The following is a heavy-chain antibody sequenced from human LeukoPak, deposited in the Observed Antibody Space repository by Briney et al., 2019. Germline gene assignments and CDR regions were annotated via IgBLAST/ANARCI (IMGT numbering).Heavy chain of an antibody. V-gene: IGHV4-34*01. CDR3: ARGFLAHFYGSSSHDY. CDR1: GGPFSDYY. CDR2: INHNGGI. J-gene: IGHJ4*02. Sequence: KASETLSLTGAVYGGPFSDYYWAWIRQTPGKSLEWIGEINHNGGINYTPSLKSRVTLSLDTSMSHCSLRLTSVTAADTGVYYCARGFLAHFYGSSSHDYWGQGTLVSVSS. D-gene: IGHD3-10*01.